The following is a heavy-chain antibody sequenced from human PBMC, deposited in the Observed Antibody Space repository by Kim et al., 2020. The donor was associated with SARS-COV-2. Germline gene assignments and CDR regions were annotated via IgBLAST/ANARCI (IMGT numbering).Heavy chain of an antibody. CDR2: TYYNGNI. D-gene: IGHD6-13*01. CDR1: GGSINTYY. J-gene: IGHJ3*01. Sequence: SETLSLTCTVSGGSINTYYWSWIRQPPEKGLEWIGHTYYNGNIKYSPSLKSRVAISLDASNNQFSLRLISVTAADTAVYYCARHIGSRWVWAFDLWGPGT. V-gene: IGHV4-59*08. CDR3: ARHIGSRWVWAFDL.